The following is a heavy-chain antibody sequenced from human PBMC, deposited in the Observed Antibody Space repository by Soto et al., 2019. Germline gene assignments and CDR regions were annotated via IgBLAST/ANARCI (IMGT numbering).Heavy chain of an antibody. J-gene: IGHJ5*02. V-gene: IGHV3-23*01. CDR3: AKESLAAAGTRGPSWFDP. CDR2: ISGSGGST. CDR1: GFTFSSYA. D-gene: IGHD6-13*01. Sequence: EVQLLESGGGLVQPGGSLRLSCAASGFTFSSYAMSWVRQAPGKGLEWVSAISGSGGSTYYADSVKGRFTISRDNSKNTLYLQMNSLRAEDTAVYHCAKESLAAAGTRGPSWFDPWGQGTLVTVSS.